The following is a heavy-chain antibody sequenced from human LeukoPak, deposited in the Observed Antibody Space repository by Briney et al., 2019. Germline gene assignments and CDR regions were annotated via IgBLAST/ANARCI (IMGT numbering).Heavy chain of an antibody. Sequence: PSETLSLTCAVYGGSFSGYYWSWIRQPPGKGLEWIGEINHSGSTNYNPSLKSRVTISVDTSRNQFSLKLSSVTAADTAVYYCARGVCSGGSCYYYYFDYWGQGTLVTASS. J-gene: IGHJ4*02. V-gene: IGHV4-34*01. CDR1: GGSFSGYY. CDR2: INHSGST. CDR3: ARGVCSGGSCYYYYFDY. D-gene: IGHD2-15*01.